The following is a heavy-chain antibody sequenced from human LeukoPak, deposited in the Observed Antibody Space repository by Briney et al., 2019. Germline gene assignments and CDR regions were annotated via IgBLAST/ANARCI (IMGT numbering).Heavy chain of an antibody. J-gene: IGHJ6*03. Sequence: ASVKVSCKASGYTFTSYGISWVRQAPGQGLEWMGWISAYNGNTNYAQKLQGRVTMTTDTSTSTAYMELRSLRSDDTAVYYCGRESYVLMVYAIREDYYYYYMDVWGKGTTVTVSS. D-gene: IGHD2-8*01. CDR1: GYTFTSYG. CDR2: ISAYNGNT. CDR3: GRESYVLMVYAIREDYYYYYMDV. V-gene: IGHV1-18*01.